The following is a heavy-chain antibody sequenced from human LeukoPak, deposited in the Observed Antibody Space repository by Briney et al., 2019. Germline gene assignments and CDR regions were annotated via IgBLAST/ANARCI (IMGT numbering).Heavy chain of an antibody. CDR1: GFAFSGYG. Sequence: GGSLRLSCVASGFAFSGYGMHWVRQAPGKGLEWVAVIWYDGSKTYYADSVKGRFTISRDNSKDTLYLQMSSLRVEDTAAYYCARYLGGRNAFDIWGQGTMVTVSS. V-gene: IGHV3-33*01. CDR3: ARYLGGRNAFDI. D-gene: IGHD3-16*01. CDR2: IWYDGSKT. J-gene: IGHJ3*02.